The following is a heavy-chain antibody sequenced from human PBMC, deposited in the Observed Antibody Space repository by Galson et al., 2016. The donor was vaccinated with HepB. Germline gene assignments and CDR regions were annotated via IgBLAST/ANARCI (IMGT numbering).Heavy chain of an antibody. CDR1: GGTLNNYA. Sequence: SVKVSCKASGGTLNNYAFSWTRQAPGQGLEWMGGIIPAFGTTTHAQKFQGRLTISADRSTSTAYMELNSLTSEDTAVYYCARGRGKCWYFDLWGRGTLVTVSS. V-gene: IGHV1-69*06. CDR2: IIPAFGTT. CDR3: ARGRGKCWYFDL. D-gene: IGHD3-10*01. J-gene: IGHJ2*01.